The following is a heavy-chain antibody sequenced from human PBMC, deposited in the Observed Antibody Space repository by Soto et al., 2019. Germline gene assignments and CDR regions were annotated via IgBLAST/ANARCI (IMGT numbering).Heavy chain of an antibody. J-gene: IGHJ4*02. CDR3: EVGVIRY. V-gene: IGHV3-23*01. Sequence: EVQLLESGGGLVQPGGSLRLSCAASGFSFSDYAMSWVRQAPGKGLEWVSAITGSGASTYYADSVKGRFTVSRDNSKNTLYLQMNSLRDEDTAVYYCEVGVIRYWGQGTLVTVSS. D-gene: IGHD3-10*01. CDR2: ITGSGAST. CDR1: GFSFSDYA.